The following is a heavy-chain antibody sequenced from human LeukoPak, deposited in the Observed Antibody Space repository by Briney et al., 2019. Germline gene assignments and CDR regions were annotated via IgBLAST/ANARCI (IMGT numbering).Heavy chain of an antibody. J-gene: IGHJ4*02. D-gene: IGHD3-10*01. CDR3: AKGNRLWFRAGDY. V-gene: IGHV3-23*01. CDR1: GVTFSSYA. CDR2: ISGSGGST. Sequence: GSLRLSCAASGVTFSSYAMILFREAAGYLLYRASAISGSGGSTYYADSVKGRFTISRDNSKNTLYLQMNSLRAEDTAVYYCAKGNRLWFRAGDYWGQGTLVTVSS.